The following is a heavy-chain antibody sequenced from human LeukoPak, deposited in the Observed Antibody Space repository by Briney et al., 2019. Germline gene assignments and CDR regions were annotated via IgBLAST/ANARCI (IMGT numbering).Heavy chain of an antibody. V-gene: IGHV1-2*06. CDR1: GYTFTGYY. Sequence: ASVKVSCKASGYTFTGYYMHWVRQAPGQGLEWMGRINPNSGGTNYAQKFQGRVTMTRDTSISTAYMELSSLRSEDTAVYYCARALEYSSSINFDYWGQGTLVTVSS. J-gene: IGHJ4*02. CDR3: ARALEYSSSINFDY. D-gene: IGHD6-6*01. CDR2: INPNSGGT.